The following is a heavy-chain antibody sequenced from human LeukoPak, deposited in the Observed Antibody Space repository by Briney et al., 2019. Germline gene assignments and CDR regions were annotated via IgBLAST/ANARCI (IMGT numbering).Heavy chain of an antibody. CDR2: ISGSGGST. J-gene: IGHJ4*02. CDR3: AKDYSPAYYYDSSGYYASDYFDY. CDR1: GFTFSSYA. Sequence: SGGSLRLSCAASGFTFSSYAMSWVRQAPGKGLEWVSSISGSGGSTYYADSVKGRFTISRDNSKNTLYLQMNSLRAEDTAVYYCAKDYSPAYYYDSSGYYASDYFDYWGQETLVTVSS. D-gene: IGHD3-22*01. V-gene: IGHV3-23*01.